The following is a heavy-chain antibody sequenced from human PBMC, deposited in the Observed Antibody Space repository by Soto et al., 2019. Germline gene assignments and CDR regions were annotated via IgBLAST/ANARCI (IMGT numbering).Heavy chain of an antibody. CDR3: ARASVGCSSTSCYRSYYYGMDV. CDR1: GYTFTSYY. CDR2: INPSGGST. V-gene: IGHV1-46*03. J-gene: IGHJ6*02. Sequence: QVQLVQSGAEVKKPGASVKVSCKASGYTFTSYYMHWVRQAPGQGLEWMGIINPSGGSTSYVQKFQGRVTMTRDTSTSTVYMELSSLRSEDTAVYYCARASVGCSSTSCYRSYYYGMDVWGQGTTVTVSS. D-gene: IGHD2-2*02.